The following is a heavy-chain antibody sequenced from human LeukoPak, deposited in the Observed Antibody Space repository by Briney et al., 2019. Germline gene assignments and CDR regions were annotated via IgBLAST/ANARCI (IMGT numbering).Heavy chain of an antibody. V-gene: IGHV4-30-4*01. CDR1: GGSISSGDYY. D-gene: IGHD4-23*01. CDR2: IYYSGST. J-gene: IGHJ4*02. Sequence: SETLSLTCTVSGGSISSGDYYWSWIRQPPGKGLEWIGYIYYSGSTYYNPSLKSRVTISVDTSKDQFSLKLSSVTAADTAVYYCAREVSRWPYYFDYWGQGTLVTVSS. CDR3: AREVSRWPYYFDY.